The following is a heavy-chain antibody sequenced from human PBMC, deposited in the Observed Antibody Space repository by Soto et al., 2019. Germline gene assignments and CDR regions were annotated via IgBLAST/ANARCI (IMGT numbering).Heavy chain of an antibody. CDR1: GFTFSSYG. J-gene: IGHJ6*02. CDR2: ISYDGSNK. V-gene: IGHV3-30*18. CDR3: AKDLRTYGELSYYYYGMDV. Sequence: PGGSLRLSCAASGFTFSSYGMHWVRQAPGKGLEWVAVISYDGSNKYYADSVKGRFTISRDNSKNTLYLQMNSPRAEDTAVYYCAKDLRTYGELSYYYYGMDVWGQGTTVTVSS. D-gene: IGHD4-17*01.